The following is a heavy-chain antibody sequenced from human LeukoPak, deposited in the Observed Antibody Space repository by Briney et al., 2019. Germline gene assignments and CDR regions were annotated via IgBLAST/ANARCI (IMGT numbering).Heavy chain of an antibody. CDR1: GGSISSYY. CDR3: ARVQRLRYFDWSSVYYFDY. J-gene: IGHJ4*02. D-gene: IGHD3-9*01. V-gene: IGHV4-59*01. Sequence: SETLSLTCTVSGGSISSYYWSWIRQPPGKGLEWIGCIYYSGSTNYNPSLKSRVTISVDTSKNQFSLKLSSVTAADTAVYYCARVQRLRYFDWSSVYYFDYWGQGTLVTVSS. CDR2: IYYSGST.